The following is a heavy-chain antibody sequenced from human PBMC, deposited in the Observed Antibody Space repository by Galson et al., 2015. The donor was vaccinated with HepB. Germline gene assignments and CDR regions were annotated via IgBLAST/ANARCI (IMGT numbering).Heavy chain of an antibody. CDR2: INPNSGGT. CDR1: GYTFSNYY. Sequence: SVKVSCKASGYTFSNYYVHWVRQAPGQGLEWMGRINPNSGGTNYAQKFQGRVTLTRDTSISTAYMELSRLRSDDTAMYYCAREEGLGSFDFWGRGALVTVSS. CDR3: AREEGLGSFDF. J-gene: IGHJ4*02. V-gene: IGHV1-2*06. D-gene: IGHD3/OR15-3a*01.